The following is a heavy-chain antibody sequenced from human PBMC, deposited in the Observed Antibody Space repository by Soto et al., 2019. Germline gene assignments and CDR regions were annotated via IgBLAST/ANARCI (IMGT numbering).Heavy chain of an antibody. Sequence: GGSLRLSCAASGFTFSSYAMHWVRQAPGKGLEWVAVISYDGSNKYYVDSVKGRFTISRDNAKNSLYLQMNNLRVEDTAVYYCARGEAIGDDPWGHGTLVTVSS. D-gene: IGHD3-10*01. CDR2: ISYDGSNK. J-gene: IGHJ5*02. CDR1: GFTFSSYA. CDR3: ARGEAIGDDP. V-gene: IGHV3-30-3*01.